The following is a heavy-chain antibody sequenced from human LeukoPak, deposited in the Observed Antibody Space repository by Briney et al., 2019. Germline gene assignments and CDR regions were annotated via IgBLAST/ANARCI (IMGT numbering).Heavy chain of an antibody. CDR1: TGTFRTFG. J-gene: IGHJ1*01. V-gene: IGHV1-69*05. D-gene: IGHD5-24*01. Sequence: SSVKVSGRGSTGTFRTFGVSWVRQAPVQGPEWMGGIIPMFGAADYAQRYQSRVTISTDESTSTAYMELISLRSEDTAVYYCATSPPSPRAAYSYHFQQWGQGTLVTVSS. CDR2: IIPMFGAA. CDR3: ATSPPSPRAAYSYHFQQ.